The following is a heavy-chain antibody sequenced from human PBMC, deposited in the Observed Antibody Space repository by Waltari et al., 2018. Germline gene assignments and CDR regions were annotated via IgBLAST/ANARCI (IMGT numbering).Heavy chain of an antibody. Sequence: EMQVVESGGGLVQPGGSLRLSCEASGFSISNYELNWIRQAPGRGLLWVSYISNSGSTMYYADSVKGRFTISRDNAKNSLYLEMNSLRAEDTAIYYCARPSTEYYYYYYYMDVWGKGTTVTVS. CDR1: GFSISNYE. V-gene: IGHV3-48*03. J-gene: IGHJ6*03. CDR2: ISNSGSTM. CDR3: ARPSTEYYYYYYYMDV.